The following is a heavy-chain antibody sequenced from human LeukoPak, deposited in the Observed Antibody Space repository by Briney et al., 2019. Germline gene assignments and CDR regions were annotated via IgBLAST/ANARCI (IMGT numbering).Heavy chain of an antibody. V-gene: IGHV3-9*01. J-gene: IGHJ3*02. Sequence: GRPMRLSCAASGLTFDDYATHWVRQAPRKGLEWVSGISLNSGSIGYADSVEGRFPISRDKAKNSLYLQMNSLRAEDTALYYCAKDRSGVSEQRRRAFDIWGQGTMVTVSS. CDR3: AKDRSGVSEQRRRAFDI. CDR1: GLTFDDYA. CDR2: ISLNSGSI. D-gene: IGHD1/OR15-1a*01.